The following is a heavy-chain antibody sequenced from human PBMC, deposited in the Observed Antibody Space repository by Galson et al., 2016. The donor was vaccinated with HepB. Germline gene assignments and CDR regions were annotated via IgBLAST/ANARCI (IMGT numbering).Heavy chain of an antibody. CDR1: GGTFSSDA. Sequence: SVKVSCKASGGTFSSDAISWMRQAPGKGLEWMGGIIPIFGTTNYAQKFQGRVTITADVSTSTAYMELNSLRTEDTAVYYCVRHQLDYYHMDAWGKGTTVTVSS. D-gene: IGHD1-1*01. V-gene: IGHV1-69*13. J-gene: IGHJ6*03. CDR2: IIPIFGTT. CDR3: VRHQLDYYHMDA.